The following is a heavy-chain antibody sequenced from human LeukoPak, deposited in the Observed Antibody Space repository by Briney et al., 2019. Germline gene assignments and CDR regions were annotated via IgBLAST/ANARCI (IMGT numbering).Heavy chain of an antibody. CDR2: ISSQSVYI. Sequence: GGSLRLSCEASGLTLNIYSTNWVRQVPGKGLEWVSSISSQSVYIYYADSLKGRFAISRDNAKKSLYLQMNSLTAEDTAEYSASRDLASIMTTCFDGTDGFDIWGQGTMVTVSS. CDR1: GLTLNIYS. CDR3: SRDLASIMTTCFDGTDGFDI. J-gene: IGHJ3*02. V-gene: IGHV3-21*01. D-gene: IGHD3-16*01.